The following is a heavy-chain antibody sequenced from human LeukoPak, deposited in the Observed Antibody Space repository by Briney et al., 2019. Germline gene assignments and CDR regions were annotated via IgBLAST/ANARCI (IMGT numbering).Heavy chain of an antibody. V-gene: IGHV3-21*01. CDR1: GFTFSSYS. CDR3: ARAVVGDSSGYYYLEGGYYFDY. D-gene: IGHD3-22*01. CDR2: ISSSSSYI. Sequence: GGSLRLSCAASGFTFSSYSMNWVRQAPGKGLEWVSSISSSSSYIYYADSVKGRFTISRDNAKNSLYLQMNSLRAEDTAVYYCARAVVGDSSGYYYLEGGYYFDYWGQGTLVTVSS. J-gene: IGHJ4*02.